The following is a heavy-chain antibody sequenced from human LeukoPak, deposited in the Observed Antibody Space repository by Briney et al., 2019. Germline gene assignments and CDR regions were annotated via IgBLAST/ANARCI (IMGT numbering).Heavy chain of an antibody. V-gene: IGHV3-21*01. Sequence: PGGSLRLSCSASGFSFPTYIMNWVRQAPGKALEWVSSISSSSTYIYYADSVKGRFTISRDNAKNSLYLQMNSLRAEDTAVYYCARRDYYDNTIDYWGQGTLVTVSS. D-gene: IGHD3-22*01. J-gene: IGHJ4*02. CDR1: GFSFPTYI. CDR3: ARRDYYDNTIDY. CDR2: ISSSSTYI.